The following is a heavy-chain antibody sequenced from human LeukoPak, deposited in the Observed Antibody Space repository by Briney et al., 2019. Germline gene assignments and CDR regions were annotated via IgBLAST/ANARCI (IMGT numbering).Heavy chain of an antibody. CDR3: ARVYGYNLYYFDY. D-gene: IGHD5-24*01. V-gene: IGHV4-59*01. CDR1: SVSISSYY. J-gene: IGHJ4*02. CDR2: IYYSGST. Sequence: PSETLSLTCTVSSVSISSYYWSWIRQPPGKGLEWIGYIYYSGSTNYNPSLKSRVTISEDTSKNQFSLKLSSVTAADTAVYYCARVYGYNLYYFDYWGQGTLVTVSS.